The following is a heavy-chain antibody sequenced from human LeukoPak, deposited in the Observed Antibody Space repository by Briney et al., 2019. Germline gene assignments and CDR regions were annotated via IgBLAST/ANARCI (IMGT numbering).Heavy chain of an antibody. D-gene: IGHD5-18*01. CDR2: INHSGST. Sequence: PSETLSLTCAVYGGSFSGYYWSWIRQPPGKGLEWIGEINHSGSTNYNPSLKSRVTISVDTSKNQFSLKLSSVTAADTAVYYCANSPLPRGYSYGPLRPRAYCYGMDVWGQGTTVTVSS. CDR1: GGSFSGYY. CDR3: ANSPLPRGYSYGPLRPRAYCYGMDV. J-gene: IGHJ6*02. V-gene: IGHV4-34*01.